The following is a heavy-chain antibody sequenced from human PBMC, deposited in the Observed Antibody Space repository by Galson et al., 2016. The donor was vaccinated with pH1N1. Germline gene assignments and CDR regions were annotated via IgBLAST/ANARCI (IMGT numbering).Heavy chain of an antibody. CDR3: ATRRGKDYSDRGGYLAY. CDR2: TIPVFGAP. Sequence: QGLEWMGGTIPVFGAPTYAQKFQGRVTITTDDSTRTAYMELRSLRSEDTAVYYCATRRGKDYSDRGGYLAYWGQGTLVTVSS. D-gene: IGHD3-22*01. V-gene: IGHV1-69*05. J-gene: IGHJ4*02.